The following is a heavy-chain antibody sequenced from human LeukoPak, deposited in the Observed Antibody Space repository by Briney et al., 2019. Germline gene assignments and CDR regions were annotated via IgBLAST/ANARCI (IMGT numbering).Heavy chain of an antibody. CDR3: AKDQVVPAAMGYYFDY. J-gene: IGHJ4*02. V-gene: IGHV3-21*04. CDR1: GFTFSSYS. CDR2: ISSSSSYI. Sequence: GGSLRLSCAASGFTFSSYSMNWVRQAPGKGLEWVSSISSSSSYIYYADSVKGRFTISRDNAKNSLYLQMNSLRAEDTAVYYCAKDQVVPAAMGYYFDYWGQGTLVTVSS. D-gene: IGHD2-2*01.